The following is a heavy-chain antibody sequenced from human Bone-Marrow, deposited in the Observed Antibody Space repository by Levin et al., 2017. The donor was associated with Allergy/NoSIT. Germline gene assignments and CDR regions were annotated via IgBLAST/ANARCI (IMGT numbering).Heavy chain of an antibody. D-gene: IGHD3-22*01. Sequence: PSQTLSLTCTVSGDSINPSYWSWIRQSPEKGLEWIGCISYSGNTYYNPSLKSRVTMSVDTSKSQFSLNLSSMTAADTAIYYCAKGYFDTTASSNYFDPWGRGVLVTVSS. CDR3: AKGYFDTTASSNYFDP. J-gene: IGHJ5*02. V-gene: IGHV4-59*01. CDR2: ISYSGNT. CDR1: GDSINPSY.